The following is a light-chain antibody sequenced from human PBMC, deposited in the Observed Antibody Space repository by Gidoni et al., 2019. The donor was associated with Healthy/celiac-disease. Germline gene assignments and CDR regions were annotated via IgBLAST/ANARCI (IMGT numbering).Light chain of an antibody. CDR1: QSVSSY. CDR2: DAS. J-gene: IGKJ5*01. Sequence: EIVLTQSPATLSLSPGESATLSCRASQSVSSYLAWYQQKPGQAPRLLIYDASNRATGIPARFSGSGSGTDFTLTISSLEHEDFAVYYCQQRSNWPGITFGQGTRLEIK. CDR3: QQRSNWPGIT. V-gene: IGKV3-11*01.